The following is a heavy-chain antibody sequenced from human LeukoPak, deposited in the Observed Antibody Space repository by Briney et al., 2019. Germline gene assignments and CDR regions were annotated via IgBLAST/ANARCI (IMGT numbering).Heavy chain of an antibody. J-gene: IGHJ4*02. CDR2: INPNSGGT. CDR1: GYTFTGYY. CDR3: ARAYGSGFPPFDY. D-gene: IGHD3-10*01. V-gene: IGHV1-2*02. Sequence: ASVKVSCKASGYTFTGYYMHWVRQAPGQGLEWMGWINPNSGGTNYAQKFQGRVTMTRDTSISTAYMELSRLRSDDTAVYYCARAYGSGFPPFDYWGQGTLVTVSS.